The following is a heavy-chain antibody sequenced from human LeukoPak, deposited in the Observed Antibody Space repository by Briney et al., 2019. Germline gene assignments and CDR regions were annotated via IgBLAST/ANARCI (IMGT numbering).Heavy chain of an antibody. D-gene: IGHD6-13*01. CDR3: ASYQKLVPDAFDI. V-gene: IGHV4-59*01. CDR1: GGSISSYY. J-gene: IGHJ3*02. Sequence: SETLSLTCTVSGGSISSYYWSWIRQPPGKGLEWIGYIYYSGNTNYNPSLKSRVTISVDTSKNQFSLKLSSVTAADTAVYYCASYQKLVPDAFDIWGQGTMVTVSS. CDR2: IYYSGNT.